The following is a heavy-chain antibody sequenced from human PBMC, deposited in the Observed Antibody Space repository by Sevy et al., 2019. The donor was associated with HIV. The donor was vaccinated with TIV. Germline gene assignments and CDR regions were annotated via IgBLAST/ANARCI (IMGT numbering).Heavy chain of an antibody. CDR2: ISGSGGST. CDR3: ARDHGENSGYYPLGAFDI. J-gene: IGHJ4*02. CDR1: GFTFTNYA. Sequence: GGSLRLSCAASGFTFTNYAMNWVRQAPGKGLEWVSIISGSGGSTYYAHSVKGRTNTSRDNSKNTQYLQMNSLRAADTDLYSCARDHGENSGYYPLGAFDIWGQGTLVTVSS. V-gene: IGHV3-23*01. D-gene: IGHD3-22*01.